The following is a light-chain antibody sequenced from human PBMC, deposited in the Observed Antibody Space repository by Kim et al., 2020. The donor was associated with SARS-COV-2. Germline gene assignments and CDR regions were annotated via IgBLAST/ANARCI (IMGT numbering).Light chain of an antibody. CDR2: VNN. CDR3: QSYDNSLSGWV. J-gene: IGLJ2*01. V-gene: IGLV1-40*01. CDR1: SSNIGAGYD. Sequence: RITSSCTGSSSNIGAGYDVPWYQQLPGTAPKLLIYVNNIRPSGVPDRFSGSKSGTSASLAITGLQAEDEADYYCQSYDNSLSGWVFGGGTQLTVL.